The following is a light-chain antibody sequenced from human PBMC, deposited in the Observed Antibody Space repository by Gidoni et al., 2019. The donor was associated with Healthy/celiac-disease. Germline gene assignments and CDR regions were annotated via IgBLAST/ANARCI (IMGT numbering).Light chain of an antibody. CDR1: QSVSISS. CDR3: QQNGSSLLT. CDR2: GAS. V-gene: IGKV3-20*01. Sequence: ELVLSHSPGTLSWARGQSATVSCRASQSVSISSLAWYQQKPGQAPRLLIDGASSRATGMPDRCSGSGSETDFTLTIRRLEAEVIAVYYCQQNGSSLLTFGGGTKVEIK. J-gene: IGKJ4*01.